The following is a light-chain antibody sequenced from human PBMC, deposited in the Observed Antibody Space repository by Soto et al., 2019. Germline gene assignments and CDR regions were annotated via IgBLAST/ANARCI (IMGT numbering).Light chain of an antibody. CDR3: QQSYNAPIT. J-gene: IGKJ5*01. CDR2: VVS. CDR1: QNIINY. V-gene: IGKV1-39*01. Sequence: DIQMTQSPSSLSASVGDRVTITCRASQNIINYLNWYQQKPGKAPQLLIYVVSRLESGVPSRFSGSGSGTDFTLTISSLQPEDFATYYCQQSYNAPITFGQGTRLDI.